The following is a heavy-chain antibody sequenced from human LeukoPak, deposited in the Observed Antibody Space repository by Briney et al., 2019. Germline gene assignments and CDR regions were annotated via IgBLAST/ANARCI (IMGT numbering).Heavy chain of an antibody. CDR2: ISSSSSTI. D-gene: IGHD1-1*01. CDR3: ARGPGEDWNDLTLDYFDY. J-gene: IGHJ4*02. V-gene: IGHV3-48*04. Sequence: HPGGSLRLSCAASGFTFSSYSMNWVRQAPGKGLEWVSYISSSSSTIYYADSVKGRFTISRDNAKNSLYLQMNSLRAEDTAVYYCARGPGEDWNDLTLDYFDYWGQGTLVTVSS. CDR1: GFTFSSYS.